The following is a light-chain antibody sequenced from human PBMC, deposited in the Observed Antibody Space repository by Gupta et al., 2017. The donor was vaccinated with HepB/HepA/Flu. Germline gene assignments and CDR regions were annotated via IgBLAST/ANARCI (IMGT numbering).Light chain of an antibody. J-gene: IGLJ3*02. CDR2: DVS. CDR3: TSYTSISTWV. CDR1: SSDVGGYKY. V-gene: IGLV2-14*03. Sequence: QSALTQPASASGSPGQSITISCTGTSSDVGGYKYVSWYQQHPGRAPKLIIYDVSNRPSGVSNRFSGSKSDNTASLTISGLQAEDEADYYCTSYTSISTWVFGGGTKLTVL.